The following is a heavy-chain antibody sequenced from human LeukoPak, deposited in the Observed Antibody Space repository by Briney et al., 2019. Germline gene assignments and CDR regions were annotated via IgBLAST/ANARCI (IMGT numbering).Heavy chain of an antibody. CDR2: IWYDADNR. J-gene: IGHJ5*02. CDR3: VRDRKGGGSVA. Sequence: GRSLRLSCAASGFSFSSYGMHWFRQAPGKGLEWVAVIWYDADNRDYADSVKGRFTISRDNSKNTLYLQMNSLRADDTALYYCVRDRKGGGSVAWGQGTLVTVSS. D-gene: IGHD3-16*01. CDR1: GFSFSSYG. V-gene: IGHV3-33*01.